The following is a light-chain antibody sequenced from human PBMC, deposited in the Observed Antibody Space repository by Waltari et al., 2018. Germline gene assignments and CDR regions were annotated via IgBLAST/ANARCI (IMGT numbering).Light chain of an antibody. V-gene: IGKV3-11*01. CDR3: QQRSNGLT. CDR1: QSVSVY. J-gene: IGKJ4*01. Sequence: EIVLTQSPATLSLSPGERATLSCRASQSVSVYLAWYQQKPGQAPRLLIFDVSSRATGIPARFSGSGSGTDFTLTISSLEPEDFAVYYCQQRSNGLTFGGGTRVEIK. CDR2: DVS.